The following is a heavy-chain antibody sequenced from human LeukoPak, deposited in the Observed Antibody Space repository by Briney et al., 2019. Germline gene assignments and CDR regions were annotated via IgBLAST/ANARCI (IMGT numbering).Heavy chain of an antibody. CDR3: ARDLAVAGDSDY. J-gene: IGHJ4*02. D-gene: IGHD6-19*01. CDR2: IYTSGST. Sequence: PSETLSLTCTVSGGSISSGSYYWSWIRQPAGKGLEWIGRIYTSGSTNYNPSLKSRVTISVDTSKNQFSLKLSSVTAADTAVYYCARDLAVAGDSDYWGQGTLVTVSS. V-gene: IGHV4-61*02. CDR1: GGSISSGSYY.